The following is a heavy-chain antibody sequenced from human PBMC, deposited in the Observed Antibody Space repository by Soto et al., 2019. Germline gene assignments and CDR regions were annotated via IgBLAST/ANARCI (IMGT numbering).Heavy chain of an antibody. CDR2: INPNGGNT. CDR3: ARAFDQLWLSGNFDY. Sequence: ASVKVSCKASGYTFTSYDINWVRQATGQGLEWMGWINPNGGNTGYAQKFQGRVTMTRNTSTSTVYMELSSLRSEDTAVYYCARAFDQLWLSGNFDYWGQGTLVTVSS. V-gene: IGHV1-8*01. J-gene: IGHJ4*02. D-gene: IGHD5-18*01. CDR1: GYTFTSYD.